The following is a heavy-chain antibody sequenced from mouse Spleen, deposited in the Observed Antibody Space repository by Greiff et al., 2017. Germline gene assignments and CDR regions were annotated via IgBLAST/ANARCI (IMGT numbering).Heavy chain of an antibody. CDR1: GYTLTSYW. D-gene: IGHD1-1*01. Sequence: QVQLQQPGAELVMPGASVKLSCKASGYTLTSYWMHWVKQRPGQGLEWIGYINPSSGYTKYNQKFKDKATLTADKSSSTAYMQLSSLTYEDSAVYYCAREYYGSFDVWGAGTTVTVSS. V-gene: IGHV1-7*01. CDR3: AREYYGSFDV. CDR2: INPSSGYT. J-gene: IGHJ1*01.